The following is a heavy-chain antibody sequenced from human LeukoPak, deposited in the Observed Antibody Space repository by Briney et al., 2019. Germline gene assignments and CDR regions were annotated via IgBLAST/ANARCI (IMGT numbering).Heavy chain of an antibody. CDR1: GYTFTGYY. CDR3: ARDRGRYYYGSGSDY. D-gene: IGHD3-10*01. Sequence: ASVKVSCKASGYTFTGYYMHWVRQAPGQGLEWMGWINPNSGGTNYAQKFQGRVTMTRDTSISTAYMELSRLRSGDTAVYYCARDRGRYYYGSGSDYWGQGTLVTVSS. J-gene: IGHJ4*02. CDR2: INPNSGGT. V-gene: IGHV1-2*02.